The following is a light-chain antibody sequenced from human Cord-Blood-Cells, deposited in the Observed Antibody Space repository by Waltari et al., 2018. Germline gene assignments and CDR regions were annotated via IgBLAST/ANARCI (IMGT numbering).Light chain of an antibody. CDR2: DVS. Sequence: SALTQPASVAGSPGLSVTISCTGTSSDVGGYNYVSWYQQHPGKAPKLMIYDVSNRPSGVSNRFSGSKSGNTASLTISGLQAEDEADYYCSSYTSSSTLVFGGGTKLTVL. J-gene: IGLJ2*01. CDR3: SSYTSSSTLV. CDR1: SSDVGGYNY. V-gene: IGLV2-14*01.